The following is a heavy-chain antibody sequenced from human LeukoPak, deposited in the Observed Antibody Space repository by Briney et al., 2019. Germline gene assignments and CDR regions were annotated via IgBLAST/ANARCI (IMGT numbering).Heavy chain of an antibody. Sequence: GASVKVSCKASGYTFTSYGISWVRQAPGQGLEWMGWISAYNGNTNYAQKLQGRVTMTTDTSTSTAYMELRSLRSDDTAVYYCARGSEGQQWLVEYFQHWGQGTLVTVSS. V-gene: IGHV1-18*01. J-gene: IGHJ1*01. D-gene: IGHD6-19*01. CDR2: ISAYNGNT. CDR3: ARGSEGQQWLVEYFQH. CDR1: GYTFTSYG.